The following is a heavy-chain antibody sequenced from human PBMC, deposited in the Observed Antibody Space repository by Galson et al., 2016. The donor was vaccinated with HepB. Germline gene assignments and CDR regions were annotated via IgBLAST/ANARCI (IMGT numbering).Heavy chain of an antibody. V-gene: IGHV3-30*04. CDR2: ISHTGTER. CDR1: GLTLSTHA. D-gene: IGHD5-24*01. J-gene: IGHJ4*02. CDR3: ATNRGDGYNDIRD. Sequence: SLRLSCAASGLTLSTHAMHWVRQAPGKGLESLAVISHTGTERHYADSVKGRFTISRDNSKNTIYLQMNSLRVEDTAVYYCATNRGDGYNDIRDWGQGTLVTVSS.